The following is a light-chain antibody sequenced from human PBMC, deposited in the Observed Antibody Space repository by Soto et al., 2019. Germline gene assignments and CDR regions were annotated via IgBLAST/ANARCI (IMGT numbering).Light chain of an antibody. CDR3: HQRGSWPRGT. CDR2: GPS. J-gene: IGKJ1*01. Sequence: EIVLTQSPGTLSLSPGERATLSCRTSQSISIIYLAWYQQKPGQAPRLVFYGPSSRAIGIPDRFSGSGSGTDFTLTISTLEPEDSAVYYCHQRGSWPRGTFGQGTKVDIK. V-gene: IGKV3-20*01. CDR1: QSISIIY.